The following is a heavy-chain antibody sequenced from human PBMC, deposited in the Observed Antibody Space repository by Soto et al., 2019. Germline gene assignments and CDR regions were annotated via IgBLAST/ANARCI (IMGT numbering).Heavy chain of an antibody. Sequence: EVQLVESGGGLVKPGGSLRLSSAASGFTFSSYSMNWVRQAPGKGLEWVSSISSSSSYIYYTDSVKGRFTIPRDNAKNSLYLQMNTLRAEDTAVYYCARDHCSSTSCYATDYWGQGTLVTVSS. CDR1: GFTFSSYS. CDR2: ISSSSSYI. D-gene: IGHD2-2*01. V-gene: IGHV3-21*01. CDR3: ARDHCSSTSCYATDY. J-gene: IGHJ4*02.